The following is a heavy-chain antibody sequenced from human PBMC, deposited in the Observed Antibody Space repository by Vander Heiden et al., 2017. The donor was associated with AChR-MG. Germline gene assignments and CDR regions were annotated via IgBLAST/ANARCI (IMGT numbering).Heavy chain of an antibody. CDR1: GFTFSRYS. V-gene: IGHV3-21*01. CDR3: ARDFVGMGLNPGLVP. Sequence: EVQLVESGGGLIKPGGSLRLSCAASGFTFSRYSMNWVRQAPGKGLEWVSSISSSSSYIYYADSVKGRFTISRDNAKNSLYLQMNSLRAEDTAVYYCARDFVGMGLNPGLVPWGQGTLVTVSS. D-gene: IGHD2-15*01. J-gene: IGHJ5*02. CDR2: ISSSSSYI.